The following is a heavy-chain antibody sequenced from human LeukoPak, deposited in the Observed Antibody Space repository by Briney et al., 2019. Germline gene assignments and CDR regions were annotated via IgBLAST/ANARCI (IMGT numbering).Heavy chain of an antibody. V-gene: IGHV3-48*03. D-gene: IGHD3-22*01. J-gene: IGHJ3*02. CDR2: ISGSGSAI. CDR3: AREGDSTGRGGFDI. CDR1: GFTFSSYE. Sequence: GGSLRLSCAASGFTFSSYEMNWVRQAPGKGLEWVSYISGSGSAIYYADSVKGRFTISRDNAKNSLYLQMNSLRAEDTAVYYCAREGDSTGRGGFDIWGQGTMVTVSS.